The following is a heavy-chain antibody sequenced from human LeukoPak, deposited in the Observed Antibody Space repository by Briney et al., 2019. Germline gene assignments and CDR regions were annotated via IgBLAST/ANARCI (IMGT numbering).Heavy chain of an antibody. CDR2: IRSSTTTI. D-gene: IGHD2-15*01. CDR3: ARGCSGGTSYTWNIRGFDS. Sequence: GGSLRLSCADSGFTFSNYTMNRVRQAPGQGLEWVSYIRSSTTTIYYADSVKGRFTISRDNAKNSLYLQMNSLRAEDTAVYYCARGCSGGTSYTWNIRGFDSWGQGTLVTVSS. V-gene: IGHV3-48*01. CDR1: GFTFSNYT. J-gene: IGHJ4*02.